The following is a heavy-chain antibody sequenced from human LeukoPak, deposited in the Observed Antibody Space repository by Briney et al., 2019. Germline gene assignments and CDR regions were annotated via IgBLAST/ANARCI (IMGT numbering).Heavy chain of an antibody. CDR1: GFTFSSYS. Sequence: PGGSLRLSCAASGFTFSSYSMNWVRQAQGKGLEWVSYISSSSSTIYYADSVKGRFTISRDNAKNSLYLQMNSLRAEDTAVYYCARDLRSAMVRGQKSWGQGTLVTVSS. CDR2: ISSSSSTI. D-gene: IGHD3-10*01. CDR3: ARDLRSAMVRGQKS. V-gene: IGHV3-48*01. J-gene: IGHJ4*02.